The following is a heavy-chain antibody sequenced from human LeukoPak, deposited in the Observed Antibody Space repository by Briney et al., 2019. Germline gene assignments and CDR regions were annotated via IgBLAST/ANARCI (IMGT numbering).Heavy chain of an antibody. CDR3: ARPPPGSDAFDI. CDR2: IYHSGST. V-gene: IGHV4-30-2*03. CDR1: GGSISSGGYY. D-gene: IGHD7-27*01. J-gene: IGHJ3*02. Sequence: SETLSLTCTVSGGSISSGGYYWSWIRQPPGKGLEWIGYIYHSGSTYYNPSLKSRVTISVDTSKNQFSLKLSSVTAADTAVYYCARPPPGSDAFDIWGQGTMVTVSS.